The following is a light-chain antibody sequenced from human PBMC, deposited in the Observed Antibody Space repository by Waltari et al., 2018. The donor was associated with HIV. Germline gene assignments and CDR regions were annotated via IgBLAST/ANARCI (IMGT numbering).Light chain of an antibody. CDR1: SNDVGRSDY. J-gene: IGLJ1*01. Sequence: QSALTQPASVSGSPGQSITIPCTGTSNDVGRSDYVSWYQHHPGKAPKPVIYEVTNRPSVISNRFSGSKSGNTASLTISGLQAEDEADYYCSSYVVNSTPYVFGSGTKVTVL. CDR2: EVT. CDR3: SSYVVNSTPYV. V-gene: IGLV2-14*01.